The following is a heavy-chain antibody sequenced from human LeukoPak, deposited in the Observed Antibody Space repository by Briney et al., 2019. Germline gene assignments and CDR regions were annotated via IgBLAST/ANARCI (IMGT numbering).Heavy chain of an antibody. Sequence: PSETLSLTCDVSGGSISRTNWWGWVRQPPGQGLEWIGEISLTGETNYNPSLNGRVTMSLDKSRNQLSLKLTSVTAADTAIYYCSRESGAFCPFGYWGQGTLVIVPP. V-gene: IGHV4-4*02. J-gene: IGHJ4*02. CDR3: SRESGAFCPFGY. CDR2: ISLTGET. CDR1: GGSISRTNW. D-gene: IGHD1-26*01.